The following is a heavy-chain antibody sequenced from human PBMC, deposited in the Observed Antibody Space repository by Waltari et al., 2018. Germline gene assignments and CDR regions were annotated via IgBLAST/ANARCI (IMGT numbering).Heavy chain of an antibody. CDR1: GGSISSYY. CDR2: IYYSGST. D-gene: IGHD3-22*01. J-gene: IGHJ3*02. V-gene: IGHV4-59*01. Sequence: QVQLQESGPGLVKPSETLSLTCTVSGGSISSYYWSWIRQPPGKGLEWIGYIYYSGSTNSNPSLTSRVTISVDTSKNQCSLKLSSVTAADTAVYYCARVGTNAYYYDSSGFHAFDIWGQGTMVTVSS. CDR3: ARVGTNAYYYDSSGFHAFDI.